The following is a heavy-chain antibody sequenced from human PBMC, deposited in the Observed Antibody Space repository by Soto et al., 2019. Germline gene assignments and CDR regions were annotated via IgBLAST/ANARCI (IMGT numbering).Heavy chain of an antibody. D-gene: IGHD4-17*01. Sequence: EVQLLESGGGLVQPGGSLRLSCAASGFTVNNHAMHWVRQAPGEGLEWVSGISWDSGSIDYADSVKGRFTISRDNARNSLYLQMNSLRPEDTAVYYCTKGPTVTTIDYWGQGTLVTVSS. V-gene: IGHV3-9*01. CDR3: TKGPTVTTIDY. CDR1: GFTVNNHA. CDR2: ISWDSGSI. J-gene: IGHJ4*02.